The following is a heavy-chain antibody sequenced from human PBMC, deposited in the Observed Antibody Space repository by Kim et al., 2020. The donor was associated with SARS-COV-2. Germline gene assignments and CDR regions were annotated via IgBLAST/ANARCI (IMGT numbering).Heavy chain of an antibody. V-gene: IGHV3-7*03. CDR3: ARGGYSYENYYFDD. D-gene: IGHD5-18*01. Sequence: GGSLRLSCAASGFTFSSYWMRWVRQAPGKGLEWVANIKQDGSEKYYVDSVKGRFTISRDNAKNSLYLQMNSLRAEDTAVYYCARGGYSYENYYFDDWGQGTLVTVSS. J-gene: IGHJ4*02. CDR1: GFTFSSYW. CDR2: IKQDGSEK.